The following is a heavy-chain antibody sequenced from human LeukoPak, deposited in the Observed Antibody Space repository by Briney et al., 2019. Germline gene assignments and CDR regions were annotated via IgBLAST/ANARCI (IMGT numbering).Heavy chain of an antibody. CDR3: ARDQEGFDY. Sequence: ASVKVSCKASGYTFTSYYMHWVRQAPGQGLEWMGMIYPRDGSTSYAQNFQGRVTVTRDTSTTTVHMELRGLRSEDTAVYYCARDQEGFDYWGQGTVVTVSS. J-gene: IGHJ4*02. V-gene: IGHV1-46*01. CDR1: GYTFTSYY. CDR2: IYPRDGST.